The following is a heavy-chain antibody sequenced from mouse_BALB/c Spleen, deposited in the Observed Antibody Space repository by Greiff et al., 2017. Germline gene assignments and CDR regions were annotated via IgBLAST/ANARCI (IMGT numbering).Heavy chain of an antibody. Sequence: EVQLVESGGGLVQPGGSLRLSCAPSGFTFTDYYMSWVRQPPGKALEWLGFIRNKANGYTTEYSASVKGRFTISRDNSQSILYLQMNTLRAEDSATYYCARALLLYAMDYWGQGTSVTVSS. D-gene: IGHD2-10*01. V-gene: IGHV7-3*02. CDR2: IRNKANGYTT. CDR3: ARALLLYAMDY. CDR1: GFTFTDYY. J-gene: IGHJ4*01.